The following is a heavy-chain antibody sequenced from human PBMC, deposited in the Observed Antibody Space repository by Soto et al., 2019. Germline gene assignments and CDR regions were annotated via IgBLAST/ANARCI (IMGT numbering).Heavy chain of an antibody. J-gene: IGHJ5*02. CDR1: GFSLSNLRMS. CDR2: IFSTDEK. CDR3: AHKIGLNNWFDP. V-gene: IGHV2-26*01. Sequence: QVTLRESGPVLVKATETLTLTCTVSGFSLSNLRMSVSWIRQPPGKALEWLAHIFSTDEKSYSPSLKSRLTISKDTSRSQVVLTMTNMAPVDTATYYCAHKIGLNNWFDPWGQGIVVIVSS. D-gene: IGHD3-22*01.